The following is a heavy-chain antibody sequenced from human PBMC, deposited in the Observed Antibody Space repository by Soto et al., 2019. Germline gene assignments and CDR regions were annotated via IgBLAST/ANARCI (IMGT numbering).Heavy chain of an antibody. CDR3: ARGPLTGYFQY. V-gene: IGHV1-3*01. CDR1: GYTFTEYP. Sequence: ASVKVSCKASGYTFTEYPIHWVRQAPGQSLEWMGWINVGNDNTKYSQKFQGRVTITCDTSASTAYMELSSLTSEDAAVYYCARGPLTGYFQYWGRGTLVTVSS. J-gene: IGHJ1*01. CDR2: INVGNDNT.